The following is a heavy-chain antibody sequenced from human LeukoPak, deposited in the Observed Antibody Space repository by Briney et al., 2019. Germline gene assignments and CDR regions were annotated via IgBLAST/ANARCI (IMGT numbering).Heavy chain of an antibody. Sequence: SETLSLTCTGSGGSIISYYWSWIRQPAGKGLKGIFRIYTSGSTNYKPSLNSLTTTSVNTSNNHFSQKRSSVTAADTAVYYCAREDYYDSSGYFGWFDPWGQGTLVTVSS. D-gene: IGHD3-22*01. CDR1: GGSIISYY. CDR2: IYTSGST. CDR3: AREDYYDSSGYFGWFDP. J-gene: IGHJ5*02. V-gene: IGHV4-4*07.